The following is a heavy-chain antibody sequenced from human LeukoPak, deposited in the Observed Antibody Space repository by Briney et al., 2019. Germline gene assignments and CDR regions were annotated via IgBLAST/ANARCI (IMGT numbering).Heavy chain of an antibody. CDR1: GLTFSSYA. V-gene: IGHV3-23*01. J-gene: IGHJ4*02. CDR3: AKDFSRLMYDY. Sequence: GGSLRLSCAASGLTFSSYAMSWVRQAPGKGLEWVSAISGRGASTYYADSVKGRFTISRDNSKNTLYLQMNSLRAEDTAVYYCAKDFSRLMYDYWGQGTLVTVSS. CDR2: ISGRGAST. D-gene: IGHD2-8*01.